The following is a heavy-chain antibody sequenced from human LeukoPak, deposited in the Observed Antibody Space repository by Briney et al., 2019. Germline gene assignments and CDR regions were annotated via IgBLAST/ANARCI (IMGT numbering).Heavy chain of an antibody. D-gene: IGHD1-1*01. CDR2: ISTSGRTI. CDR1: GFTFSDYY. J-gene: IGHJ4*02. Sequence: GGSLRLSCAASGFTFSDYYMTRIRQAPGKGLEWVSYISTSGRTIFYADSVKGRFTISRDNAKNSLSLQMNSLRADDTAIYYCAREDGTYWGQGTLVTVSS. CDR3: AREDGTY. V-gene: IGHV3-11*01.